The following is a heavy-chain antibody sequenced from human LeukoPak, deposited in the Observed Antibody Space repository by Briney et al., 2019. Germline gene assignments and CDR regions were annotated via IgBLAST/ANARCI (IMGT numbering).Heavy chain of an antibody. CDR3: ARDSDAGFDY. CDR2: ASSDGSST. J-gene: IGHJ4*02. CDR1: GFTFSRFW. V-gene: IGHV3-74*01. Sequence: GGSLRLSCAASGFTFSRFWMRWVRQAPGKGLVWVSRASSDGSSTVYADSVKGRFTISRDNAKKILYLQMNTLRAEDTAIYYCARDSDAGFDYWGQGTLVTVSS.